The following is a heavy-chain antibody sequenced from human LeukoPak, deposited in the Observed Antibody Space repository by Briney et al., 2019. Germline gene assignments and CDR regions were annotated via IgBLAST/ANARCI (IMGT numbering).Heavy chain of an antibody. CDR1: EFTFSRYW. J-gene: IGHJ4*02. D-gene: IGHD5-18*01. V-gene: IGHV3-74*01. Sequence: GGSLRLSCAASEFTFSRYWMHWVRQAPGKGLVWVSRIYDDGSSSTYADSVKGRFTISRDNAKNTLYLQMNSLRAEDTAVYYCVRGVNAASYFDYWGQGILVTVSS. CDR3: VRGVNAASYFDY. CDR2: IYDDGSSS.